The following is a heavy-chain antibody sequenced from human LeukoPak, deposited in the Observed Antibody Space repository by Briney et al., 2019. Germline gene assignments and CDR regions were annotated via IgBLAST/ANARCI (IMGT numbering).Heavy chain of an antibody. D-gene: IGHD2-2*01. CDR1: VFTSSAYD. V-gene: IGHV3-13*04. CDR3: VRAAMPYIINGRRFDY. CDR2: SGTVGDT. J-gene: IGHJ4*02. Sequence: GGSLRLSCAASVFTSSAYDMHWVRQITGGGLEWVSTSGTVGDTFYSDSVKGRFTISRENAKNSVHLQMNSLRVEDSAIYFCVRAAMPYIINGRRFDYWGQGTLVTVSS.